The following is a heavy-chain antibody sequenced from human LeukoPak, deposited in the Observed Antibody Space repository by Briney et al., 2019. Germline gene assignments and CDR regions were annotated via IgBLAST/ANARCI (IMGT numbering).Heavy chain of an antibody. Sequence: SETLSLTCTVSGGSISSSNYYWGWIRQPPGKELEWIGSIYYSGSTHYNPSLKSRVTISVDTSKNQFSLKLSSVTAADTAVYYCARSRVAGTNYFDYWGQGTLVTVSS. J-gene: IGHJ4*02. CDR3: ARSRVAGTNYFDY. V-gene: IGHV4-39*07. D-gene: IGHD1-7*01. CDR1: GGSISSSNYY. CDR2: IYYSGST.